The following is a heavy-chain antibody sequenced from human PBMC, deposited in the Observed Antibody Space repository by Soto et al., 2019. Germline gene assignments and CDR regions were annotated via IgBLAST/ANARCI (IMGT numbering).Heavy chain of an antibody. CDR3: ARGTAYYDFWSGFEGFDY. Sequence: VPCKASGYTFTSYDINWVRQATGQGLEWMGWMNPNSGNTGYAQKFQGRVTMTRNTSISTAYMELSSLRSEDTAVYYCARGTAYYDFWSGFEGFDYWGQGTLVTVSS. V-gene: IGHV1-8*01. D-gene: IGHD3-3*01. CDR1: GYTFTSYD. J-gene: IGHJ4*02. CDR2: MNPNSGNT.